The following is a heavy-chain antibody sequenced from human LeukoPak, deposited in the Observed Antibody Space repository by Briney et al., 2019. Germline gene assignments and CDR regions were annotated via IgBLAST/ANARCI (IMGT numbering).Heavy chain of an antibody. CDR1: GGSISSYY. Sequence: KPSETLSLTCTVSGGSISSYYWSWIRQPPGKELERIGYIYYSGSTNYNPSLKSRVTISVDTSKNQFSLKLSSVTAADTAVYYCARSAGRRVNWFDPWGQGTLVTVSS. CDR2: IYYSGST. CDR3: ARSAGRRVNWFDP. J-gene: IGHJ5*02. D-gene: IGHD1-1*01. V-gene: IGHV4-59*01.